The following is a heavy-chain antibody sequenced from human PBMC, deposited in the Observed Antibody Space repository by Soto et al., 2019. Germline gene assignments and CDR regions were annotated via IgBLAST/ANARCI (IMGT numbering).Heavy chain of an antibody. J-gene: IGHJ4*02. CDR3: ARHVGVGLAAASDPDY. CDR1: GYSFTSYW. D-gene: IGHD6-13*01. Sequence: GESLKISCKGSGYSFTSYWIGWVRQMPGKGLEWMGIIYPGDSDTRYSPSFQGQVTISADKSISTAYLQWSSLKASDTAMYYCARHVGVGLAAASDPDYWGQGTLVTVSS. V-gene: IGHV5-51*01. CDR2: IYPGDSDT.